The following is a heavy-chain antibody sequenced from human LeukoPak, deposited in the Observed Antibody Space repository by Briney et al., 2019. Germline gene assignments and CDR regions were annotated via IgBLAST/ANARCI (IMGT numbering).Heavy chain of an antibody. V-gene: IGHV7-4-1*02. D-gene: IGHD3-3*01. CDR3: ARDRGELRFLEWLLYNWFDP. J-gene: IGHJ5*02. Sequence: ASVKVSCKASGYTFTSYGISWVRRAPGQGLEWMGWINTNTGNPTYAQGFTGRFVFSLGTSVSTAYLQISSLKAEDTAVYYCARDRGELRFLEWLLYNWFDPWGQGTLVTVSS. CDR1: GYTFTSYG. CDR2: INTNTGNP.